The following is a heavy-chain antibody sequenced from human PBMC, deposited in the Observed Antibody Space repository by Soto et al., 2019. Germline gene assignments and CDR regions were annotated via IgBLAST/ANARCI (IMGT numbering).Heavy chain of an antibody. J-gene: IGHJ6*02. V-gene: IGHV3-30*18. CDR3: VKEGPGGGRHFYYGMDV. CDR2: ISNDGQSE. D-gene: IGHD1-26*01. Sequence: QMQLVESGGGVVQAGTSLRLSCVASGFTFSSYGFHWVRQRPGKGLEWVAVISNDGQSEYYSASVKGRFSVSRERPGRTVYLQMNRLRTDDTAVYYCVKEGPGGGRHFYYGMDVWGQGTTVTVSS. CDR1: GFTFSSYG.